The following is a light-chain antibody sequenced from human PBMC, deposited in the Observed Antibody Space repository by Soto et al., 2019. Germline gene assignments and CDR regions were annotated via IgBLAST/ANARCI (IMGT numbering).Light chain of an antibody. CDR1: QIVATRH. J-gene: IGKJ2*01. CDR3: QQYGTSPYT. V-gene: IGKV3-20*01. Sequence: EVVLTQSPGTQSLSPGVRATLSCRASQIVATRHLAWYQQKPGQAPRLLIYAASSRATGIPDRFSGSGSGTDFTLTISRLEPKDFAVYYCQQYGTSPYTFGQGTKLEIK. CDR2: AAS.